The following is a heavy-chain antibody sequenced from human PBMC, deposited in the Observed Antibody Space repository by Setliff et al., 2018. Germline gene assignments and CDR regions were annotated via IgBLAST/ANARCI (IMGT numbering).Heavy chain of an antibody. CDR1: GYTFISYA. CDR2: INPASGNT. CDR3: ARAPRLEWLLPTFDS. Sequence: GASVKVSCKASGYTFISYALHWVRQAPGQRLQWMGWINPASGNTKYSQEFQGRVTITRDTSATTVYMELSSLRSDDTAVYYCARAPRLEWLLPTFDSWGQGTLVTVS. J-gene: IGHJ4*02. D-gene: IGHD3-3*01. V-gene: IGHV1-3*01.